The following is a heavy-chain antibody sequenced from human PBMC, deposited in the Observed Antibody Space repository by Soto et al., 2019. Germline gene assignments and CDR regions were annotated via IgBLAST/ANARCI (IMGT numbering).Heavy chain of an antibody. D-gene: IGHD2-2*02. CDR2: IIPIFGTA. CDR1: GGTFSSYA. Sequence: ASVKVSCKASGGTFSSYAISWVRQAPGQGLEWMGGIIPIFGTANYAQKFQGRVTITADESTSTAYMELSSLRSEDTAVYYCARWARGYCSSTSCYNYWGQGTLVTVSS. J-gene: IGHJ4*02. V-gene: IGHV1-69*13. CDR3: ARWARGYCSSTSCYNY.